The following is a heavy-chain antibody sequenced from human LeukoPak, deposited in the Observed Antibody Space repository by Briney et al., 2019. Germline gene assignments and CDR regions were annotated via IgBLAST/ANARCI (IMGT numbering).Heavy chain of an antibody. CDR3: ARALWRHYYGSGSYSAPFDY. Sequence: SETLSLTCAVYIDSFTNYYWNWIRQTPGKGLEWIGYIYYSGSTNYNPSLKSRVTISVDTSKNQFSLKLSSVTAADTAVYYCARALWRHYYGSGSYSAPFDYWGQGTLVTVSS. D-gene: IGHD3-10*01. CDR1: IDSFTNYY. V-gene: IGHV4-59*08. CDR2: IYYSGST. J-gene: IGHJ4*02.